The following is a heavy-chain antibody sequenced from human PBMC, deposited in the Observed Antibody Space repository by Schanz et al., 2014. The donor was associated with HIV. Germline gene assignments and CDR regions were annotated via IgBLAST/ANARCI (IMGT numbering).Heavy chain of an antibody. CDR2: IWYDGTNI. D-gene: IGHD6-13*01. CDR1: GFTFRNFG. V-gene: IGHV3-33*01. CDR3: AREYYSRNWNWFDP. J-gene: IGHJ5*02. Sequence: QEQLVESGGGVVQPGKSLRLFCAASGFTFRNFGMHWVRQAPGKGLEWVAVIWYDGTNIDYADSVKGRFTVSRDNSKNMLYLQMNSLRAEDTAVYYCAREYYSRNWNWFDPWGQGTLVTVSS.